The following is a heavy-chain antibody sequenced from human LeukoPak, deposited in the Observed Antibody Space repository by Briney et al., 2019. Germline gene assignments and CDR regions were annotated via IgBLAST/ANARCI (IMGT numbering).Heavy chain of an antibody. CDR3: ASGRFSGNYYNQYYFDY. V-gene: IGHV1-69*13. Sequence: SVKVSCKASGGTFSSYAISWVRQAPGQGLEWMGGIIPIFGTSNYAQNFQGRVTITADESTSTAYMELSSLRSEDTAVYYCASGRFSGNYYNQYYFDYWGQGTLVTVSS. D-gene: IGHD3-10*01. CDR1: GGTFSSYA. J-gene: IGHJ4*02. CDR2: IIPIFGTS.